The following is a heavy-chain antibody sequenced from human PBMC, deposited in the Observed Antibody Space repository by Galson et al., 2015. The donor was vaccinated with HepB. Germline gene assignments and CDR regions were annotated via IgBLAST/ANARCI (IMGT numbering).Heavy chain of an antibody. CDR3: ASTWRCSSTSCYTWYYYYYMDV. CDR2: IIPIFDTA. V-gene: IGHV1-69*13. J-gene: IGHJ6*03. Sequence: SVKVSCKASGGTFSSYAISWVRQAPGQGLEWMGGIIPIFDTANYAQKFQGRVTITADESTSTAYMELSSLRSEDTAVYYCASTWRCSSTSCYTWYYYYYMDVRGKGTTVTVSS. CDR1: GGTFSSYA. D-gene: IGHD2-2*02.